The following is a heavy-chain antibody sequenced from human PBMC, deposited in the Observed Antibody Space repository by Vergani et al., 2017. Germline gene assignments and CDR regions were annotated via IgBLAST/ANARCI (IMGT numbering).Heavy chain of an antibody. D-gene: IGHD3/OR15-3a*01. J-gene: IGHJ2*01. Sequence: QVQLVESGGGVVQPGRSLRLSCAASGFTFSSYAMHWVRQAPGKGLEWVAVISYDGSNKYYADSVKGRFTISRDNSKNTLYLQMNSLRAEDTAVYYCAKGAFRLVIIRSSYWYFDLWGRGTLVTVSS. CDR1: GFTFSSYA. V-gene: IGHV3-30-3*01. CDR3: AKGAFRLVIIRSSYWYFDL. CDR2: ISYDGSNK.